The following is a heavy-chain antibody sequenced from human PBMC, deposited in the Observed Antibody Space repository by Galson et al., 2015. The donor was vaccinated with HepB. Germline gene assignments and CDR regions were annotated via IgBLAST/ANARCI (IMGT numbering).Heavy chain of an antibody. V-gene: IGHV3-48*03. CDR3: TRDRGGSGSYLSKFYDMDV. CDR1: GFTFSSYN. CDR2: ISSDSSSI. D-gene: IGHD3-10*01. Sequence: LRLSCAASGFTFSSYNMNWVRQAPGKGLEWVSYISSDSSSIYYADSVGGRFTISRDNAENSLWLQMNSLRADDTAIYYCTRDRGGSGSYLSKFYDMDVWGQGTTVTVSS. J-gene: IGHJ6*02.